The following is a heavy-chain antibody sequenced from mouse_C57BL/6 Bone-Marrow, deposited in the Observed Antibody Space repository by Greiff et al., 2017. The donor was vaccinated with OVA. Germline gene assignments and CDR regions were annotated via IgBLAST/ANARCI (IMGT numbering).Heavy chain of an antibody. V-gene: IGHV5-12*01. CDR3: ARLPGSRGYYAMDY. CDR2: ISNGGGST. Sequence: EVMLVESGGGLVQPGGSLKLSCAASGFTFSDYYMYWVRQTPEKRLEWVAYISNGGGSTYYPDTVKGRFTISRDNAKNTLYLQMSRLKSEDTAMYYCARLPGSRGYYAMDYWGQGTSVTVSS. D-gene: IGHD1-1*01. CDR1: GFTFSDYY. J-gene: IGHJ4*01.